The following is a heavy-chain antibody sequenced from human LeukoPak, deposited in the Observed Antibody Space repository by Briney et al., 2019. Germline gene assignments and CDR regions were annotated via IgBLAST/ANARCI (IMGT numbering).Heavy chain of an antibody. Sequence: GESLKISCKGSGYSFTSYWIGWVRQMPGKGLEWMGIIYPGDSDTRYSPSFQGQVTISADKSISTAYLQWSSLKASDTAMYYCALTRYSSSWSRDAFDIWGQGTMVTVSS. CDR3: ALTRYSSSWSRDAFDI. V-gene: IGHV5-51*01. CDR1: GYSFTSYW. CDR2: IYPGDSDT. J-gene: IGHJ3*02. D-gene: IGHD6-13*01.